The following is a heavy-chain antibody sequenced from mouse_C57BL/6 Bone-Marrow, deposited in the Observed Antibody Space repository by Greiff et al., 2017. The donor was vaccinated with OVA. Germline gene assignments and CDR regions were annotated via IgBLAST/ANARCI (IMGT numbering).Heavy chain of an antibody. CDR1: GFNFNDDY. V-gene: IGHV14-4*01. CDR2: IDPENGDT. D-gene: IGHD2-4*01. Sequence: VQLKESGAELVRPGASVKLSCTASGFNFNDDYMHWVKQRPEQGLEWIGWIDPENGDTEYASEFKGKATLTADTSSNPAYLQLSRLTTEDTAVDYCTAAATMITTEDFDYWGQGTTLTVSS. J-gene: IGHJ2*01. CDR3: TAAATMITTEDFDY.